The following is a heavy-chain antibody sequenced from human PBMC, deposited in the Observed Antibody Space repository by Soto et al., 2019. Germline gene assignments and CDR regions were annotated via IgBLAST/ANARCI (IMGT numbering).Heavy chain of an antibody. V-gene: IGHV4-31*03. Sequence: TLSLTCTVSGGSISSGGYYWSWIRQHPGKGLEWIGYIYYSGSTYYNPSLKSRVTISVDTSKNQFSLKLSSVTAADTAVYYCAITPAGYCSSTSCQKDDAFDIWGQGTMVTVSS. CDR2: IYYSGST. D-gene: IGHD2-2*01. CDR3: AITPAGYCSSTSCQKDDAFDI. J-gene: IGHJ3*02. CDR1: GGSISSGGYY.